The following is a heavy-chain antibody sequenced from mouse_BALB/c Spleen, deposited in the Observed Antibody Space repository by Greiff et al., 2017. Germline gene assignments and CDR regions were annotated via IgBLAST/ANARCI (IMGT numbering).Heavy chain of an antibody. CDR2: IFPGTGTT. CDR3: ARSGPYYYGSSYGFAY. D-gene: IGHD1-1*01. J-gene: IGHJ3*01. V-gene: IGHV1S132*01. CDR1: GYTFTSYW. Sequence: QVQLQQSGAELVKPGASVKLSCKTSGYTFTSYWIQWVKQRPGQGLGWIGEIFPGTGTTYYNEKFKGKATLTIDTSSSTAYMQLSSLTSEDSAVYFCARSGPYYYGSSYGFAYWGQGTLVTVSA.